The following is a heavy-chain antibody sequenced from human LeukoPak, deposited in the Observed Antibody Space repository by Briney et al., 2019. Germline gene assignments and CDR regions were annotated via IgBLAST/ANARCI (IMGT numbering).Heavy chain of an antibody. D-gene: IGHD3-16*02. J-gene: IGHJ4*02. Sequence: GGSLRLSCAASGFTFSTYWMNWFRQTPGKGLEWVAKIKADGGEKDHVASVKGRFTISRDNAKNSLYLQMNSLRAEDTAVYYCARRYMATSAEDFDYWGQGTLVTVSS. CDR1: GFTFSTYW. V-gene: IGHV3-7*01. CDR2: IKADGGEK. CDR3: ARRYMATSAEDFDY.